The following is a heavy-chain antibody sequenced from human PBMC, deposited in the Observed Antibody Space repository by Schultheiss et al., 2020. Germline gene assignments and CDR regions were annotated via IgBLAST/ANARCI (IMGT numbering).Heavy chain of an antibody. CDR2: IYYSGST. CDR3: ARAYDSSGYYYYYYMDV. CDR1: GGSISSYY. Sequence: SETLSLTCTVSGGSISSYYWSWIRQPPGKGLEWIGSIYYSGSTYYNPSLKSRVTISVDTSKNQFSLKLSSVTAADTAVYYCARAYDSSGYYYYYYMDVWGKGTTVTVSS. V-gene: IGHV4-39*07. D-gene: IGHD3-22*01. J-gene: IGHJ6*03.